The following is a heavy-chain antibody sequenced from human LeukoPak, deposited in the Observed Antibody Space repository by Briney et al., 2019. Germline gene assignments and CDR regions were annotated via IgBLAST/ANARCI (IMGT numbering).Heavy chain of an antibody. CDR1: GFTFDDYG. Sequence: GGSLRLSCAASGFTFDDYGMSWVRQAPGKGPEWVSGINWNGGSTGYADSVKGRFTISRDNAKNSLYLQMNSLRAEDTALYYCARDRHDYGDRDAFDIWGQGTMVTVSS. D-gene: IGHD4-17*01. CDR2: INWNGGST. CDR3: ARDRHDYGDRDAFDI. J-gene: IGHJ3*02. V-gene: IGHV3-20*04.